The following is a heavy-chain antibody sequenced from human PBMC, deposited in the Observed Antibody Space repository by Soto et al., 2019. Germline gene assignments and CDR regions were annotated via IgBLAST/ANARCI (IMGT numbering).Heavy chain of an antibody. D-gene: IGHD3-10*01. CDR2: IYYSGST. CDR1: GGSISSSSYY. V-gene: IGHV4-39*01. Sequence: QLQLQESGPGLVKPSETLSLTCTVSGGSISSSSYYWGWIRQPPGKGLEWIGSIYYSGSTYYNPSPKSRGTISVDTSKNQFSLKLSSVAAADTGVYYWARHWGYGSGSFHWFDPRGQGTLVTVSS. J-gene: IGHJ5*02. CDR3: ARHWGYGSGSFHWFDP.